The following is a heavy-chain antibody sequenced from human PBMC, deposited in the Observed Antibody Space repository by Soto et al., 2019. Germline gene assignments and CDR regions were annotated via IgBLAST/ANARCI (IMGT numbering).Heavy chain of an antibody. CDR2: INAGNGNT. CDR1: GYTFTSYA. D-gene: IGHD1-26*01. CDR3: ARVSVGGSYYCY. J-gene: IGHJ4*02. Sequence: SVKVSCKASGYTFTSYAMHWVRQAPGQRLEWMGWINAGNGNTKYSQKFQGRVTITRDTSASTAYMELSSLRSEDTAVYYCARVSVGGSYYCYWGQGTLVTVSS. V-gene: IGHV1-3*01.